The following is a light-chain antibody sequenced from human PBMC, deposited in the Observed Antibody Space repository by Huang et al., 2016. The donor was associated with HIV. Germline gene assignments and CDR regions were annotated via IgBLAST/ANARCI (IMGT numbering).Light chain of an antibody. V-gene: IGKV3-20*01. CDR1: QSVRDDN. J-gene: IGKJ4*01. CDR2: GAS. Sequence: EIVLTQSPGTLSLSPGQRATLSCRASQSVRDDNLAWYQQTPGQPPRLLIYGASRRVSCLPVRFTASSTVSPYTPTVSTLEPDELSLYYSLHYGSVSRFGGGTKLEIK. CDR3: LHYGSVSR.